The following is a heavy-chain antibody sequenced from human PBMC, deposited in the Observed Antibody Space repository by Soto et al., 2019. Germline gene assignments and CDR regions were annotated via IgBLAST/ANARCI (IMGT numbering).Heavy chain of an antibody. Sequence: EVQLLESGGNLIQPGGSLRLSCEASGFTFNTYAMTWVRQAPGKGLEWVSAIRGSGAATSYTDSVKGRFTISRDNSKNTLYLQMNSLRAEDTAVYYCAKGLGVSRRDGLDVWGQGTTVTVSS. CDR1: GFTFNTYA. J-gene: IGHJ6*01. CDR3: AKGLGVSRRDGLDV. V-gene: IGHV3-23*01. D-gene: IGHD2-8*01. CDR2: IRGSGAAT.